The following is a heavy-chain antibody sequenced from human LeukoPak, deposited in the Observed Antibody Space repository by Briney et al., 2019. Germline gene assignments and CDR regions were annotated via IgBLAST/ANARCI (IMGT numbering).Heavy chain of an antibody. CDR2: INHSGST. J-gene: IGHJ6*03. V-gene: IGHV4-34*01. Sequence: SETLSLTCAVYGGSFSGYYWSWIRQPPGKGLEWIGEINHSGSTNYNPSLKSRVTISVDTSKNQFSLKLSSVTAADTAVYYCARNVLGYSGYGRYYYYYMDVWGKGTTVTVSS. D-gene: IGHD5-12*01. CDR3: ARNVLGYSGYGRYYYYYMDV. CDR1: GGSFSGYY.